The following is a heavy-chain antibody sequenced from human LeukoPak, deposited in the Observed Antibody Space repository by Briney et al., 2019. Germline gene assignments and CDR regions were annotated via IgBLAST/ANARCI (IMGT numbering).Heavy chain of an antibody. D-gene: IGHD2-2*01. J-gene: IGHJ5*02. CDR3: AISPWVEPAAMNWFDP. CDR2: ISSSSSTI. CDR1: GFTFSSYS. V-gene: IGHV3-48*01. Sequence: GGSLRLSCAASGFTFSSYSMNWVRQAPGKGLEWVSYISSSSSTIYYADSVKGRFTISRDNAKNSLYLQMNSLRAEDTAVYYCAISPWVEPAAMNWFDPWGQGTLVTVSS.